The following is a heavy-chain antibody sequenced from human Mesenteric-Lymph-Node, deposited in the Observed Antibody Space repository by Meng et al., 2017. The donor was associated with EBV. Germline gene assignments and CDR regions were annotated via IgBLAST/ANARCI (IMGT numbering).Heavy chain of an antibody. CDR3: ARSITGYDSRRFDT. Sequence: VQLVESAGGGARPGASLRSSFATFACSFSNSDRSWFSQGRGRGLEWVAYIKYGGGSKYYADSMRGRFAISSDNTKNTLFLQMNSLRADDTAIYYCARSITGYDSRRFDTWGQGILVTVSS. V-gene: IGHV3-11*01. CDR1: ACSFSNSD. CDR2: IKYGGGSK. D-gene: IGHD5-12*01. J-gene: IGHJ5*02.